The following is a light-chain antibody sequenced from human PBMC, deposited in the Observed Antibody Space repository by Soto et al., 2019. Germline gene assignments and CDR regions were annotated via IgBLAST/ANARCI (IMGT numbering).Light chain of an antibody. CDR1: SSDVGGYNY. V-gene: IGLV2-14*01. CDR3: SSYTSSSPYV. Sequence: QSALTQPASVSGSPGQSITISCTGTSSDVGGYNYVSWYQQHPGKAPKLMIHEVSNRPSGVSNRFSGSKSGNTASLTISGLQAEDEADYYCSSYTSSSPYVFXTGTKVTVL. CDR2: EVS. J-gene: IGLJ1*01.